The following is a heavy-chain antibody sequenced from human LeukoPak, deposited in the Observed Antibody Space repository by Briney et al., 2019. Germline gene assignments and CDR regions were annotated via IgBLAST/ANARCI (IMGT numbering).Heavy chain of an antibody. V-gene: IGHV3-7*03. CDR3: GRHLYHSSDYYFFDY. D-gene: IGHD3-22*01. CDR2: IKGDGYDK. CDR1: GFTFSNYW. Sequence: GGSLRLSCAASGFTFSNYWMTWVRQAPGKGLEWVANIKGDGYDKKYVDSVKGRFTISRDNVKNSLFLQLNSLRAEDTAVYYCGRHLYHSSDYYFFDYWGQGALVTVSS. J-gene: IGHJ4*02.